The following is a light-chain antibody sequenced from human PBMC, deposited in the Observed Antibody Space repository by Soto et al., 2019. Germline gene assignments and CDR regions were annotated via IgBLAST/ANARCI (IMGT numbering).Light chain of an antibody. J-gene: IGLJ1*01. CDR3: SSYTTSSTYV. Sequence: QSALTQPASESGYPGQSITISCTGASSDVGAYNYVAWCQQHPGKGPKLLIYDVSNRPSGFSSRFSGSKSGNTASLTISGLRAEDEADYFCSSYTTSSTYVFGTGTKLTVL. CDR1: SSDVGAYNY. V-gene: IGLV2-14*01. CDR2: DVS.